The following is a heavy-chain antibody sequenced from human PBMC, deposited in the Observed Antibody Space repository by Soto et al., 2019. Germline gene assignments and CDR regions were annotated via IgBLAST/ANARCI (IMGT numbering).Heavy chain of an antibody. CDR3: ARGWYSSSXRYYYGMDV. CDR2: MNPNSGNT. CDR1: GYTFTSYD. J-gene: IGHJ6*02. D-gene: IGHD6-6*01. V-gene: IGHV1-8*01. Sequence: ASVKVSCKASGYTFTSYDINWVRQATGQGLEWMGWMNPNSGNTGYAQKFQGRVTMTRNTSISTAYMELSSLRSEDTAVYYCARGWYSSSXRYYYGMDVWGQGTTVTVSS.